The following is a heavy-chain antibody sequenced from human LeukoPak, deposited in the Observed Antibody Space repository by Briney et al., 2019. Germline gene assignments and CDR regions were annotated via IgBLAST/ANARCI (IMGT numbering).Heavy chain of an antibody. D-gene: IGHD3-10*01. J-gene: IGHJ1*01. Sequence: SETLSLTCTVSGGSISSGGYYWSWIRQPPGKGLEWIGEINHSGSTNYNPSLKSRVTISVDTSKNQFSLKLSSVTAADTAVYYCARGAPYYYGSGSYTRYFQHWGQGTLVTVSS. CDR2: INHSGST. CDR3: ARGAPYYYGSGSYTRYFQH. V-gene: IGHV4-39*07. CDR1: GGSISSGGYY.